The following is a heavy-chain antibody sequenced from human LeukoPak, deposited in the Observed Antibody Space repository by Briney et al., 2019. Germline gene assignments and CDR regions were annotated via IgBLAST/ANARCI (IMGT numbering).Heavy chain of an antibody. D-gene: IGHD6-19*01. CDR2: IGRAGDT. CDR3: ARDSSGWGLAV. V-gene: IGHV3-13*04. Sequence: GGSLRLSCAVAGFSFNAYDMHWVRQATGRGLEWVSYIGRAGDTYYAGSVKGRFTISRDDAKNSLYLQLNSLGVGDTAVYYCARDSSGWGLAVWGQGTTVTVSS. CDR1: GFSFNAYD. J-gene: IGHJ6*02.